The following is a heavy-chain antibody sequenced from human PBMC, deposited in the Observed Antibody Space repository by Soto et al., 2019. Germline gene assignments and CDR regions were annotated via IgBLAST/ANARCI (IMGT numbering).Heavy chain of an antibody. V-gene: IGHV3-74*03. CDR1: GFTFSGHW. CDR2: GNTDGGTS. D-gene: IGHD2-2*01. J-gene: IGHJ3*02. Sequence: EVQLVESGGDLVRPGGSLRLSCAASGFTFSGHWMHWVRQVPGKGLEWVSRGNTDGGTSAYADSVKGRFTISRENAKNTLYLQMSGLRAEDAAVYYCAREAGYCSRTSCYRRAFDTWGQGTTVSVSS. CDR3: AREAGYCSRTSCYRRAFDT.